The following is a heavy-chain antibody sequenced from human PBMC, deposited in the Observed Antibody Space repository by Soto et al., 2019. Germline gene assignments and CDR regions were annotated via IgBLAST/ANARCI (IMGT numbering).Heavy chain of an antibody. Sequence: PSETLSLTCAVSSGSISSSNWWSWVRQPPGKGLEWIGEIYYSGSTNYNPSLKSRVTISVDKSKNQFSLKLSSVTAADTAVYYCARACSGGSCYDLTTGFDPWGQRTLVTVSS. CDR3: ARACSGGSCYDLTTGFDP. D-gene: IGHD2-15*01. CDR2: IYYSGST. J-gene: IGHJ5*02. CDR1: SGSISSSNW. V-gene: IGHV4-4*02.